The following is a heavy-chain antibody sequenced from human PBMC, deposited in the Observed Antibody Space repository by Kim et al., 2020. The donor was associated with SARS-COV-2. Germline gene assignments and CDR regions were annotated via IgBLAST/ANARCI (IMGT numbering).Heavy chain of an antibody. J-gene: IGHJ4*02. Sequence: SETLSLTCAVYGGSFSGYYWSWIRQPPGKGLEWIGEINHSGSTNYNPSLKSRVTISVDTSKNQFSLKLSSVTAADTAVYYCARSPRGGVSWGSSWYGVFDYWGQGTLVTVSS. CDR3: ARSPRGGVSWGSSWYGVFDY. D-gene: IGHD6-13*01. CDR1: GGSFSGYY. V-gene: IGHV4-34*01. CDR2: INHSGST.